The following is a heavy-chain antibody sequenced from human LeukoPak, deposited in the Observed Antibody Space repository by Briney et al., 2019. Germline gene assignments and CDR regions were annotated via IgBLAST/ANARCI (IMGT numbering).Heavy chain of an antibody. D-gene: IGHD6-19*01. CDR3: ARQSPYSSGWYFDY. CDR2: MYYSGSA. V-gene: IGHV4-39*01. CDR1: GXSVSDSRYY. Sequence: SETLSLACTVSGXSVSDSRYYWGSIRQPPGKGLEWIGNMYYSGSANYNPSLKSRVTISIDTSKNQFSLKLSSVTAADTAVYYCARQSPYSSGWYFDYWGQGTLVTVSS. J-gene: IGHJ4*02.